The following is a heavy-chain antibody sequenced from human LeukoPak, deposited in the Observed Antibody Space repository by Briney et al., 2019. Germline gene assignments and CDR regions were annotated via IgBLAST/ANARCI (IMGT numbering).Heavy chain of an antibody. CDR3: VHRRIYGPFDY. CDR1: GFSLRTRGVG. Sequence: SGPTLVKPTQTLTLTCTFSGFSLRTRGVGVGWIRQPPGKALEWLSLIYWDDDKRYNSSLKSRLTITKDTSKNQVVLTMTNVDPVDTATYYCVHRRIYGPFDYWGQGALVTVSS. V-gene: IGHV2-5*02. D-gene: IGHD4-17*01. J-gene: IGHJ4*02. CDR2: IYWDDDK.